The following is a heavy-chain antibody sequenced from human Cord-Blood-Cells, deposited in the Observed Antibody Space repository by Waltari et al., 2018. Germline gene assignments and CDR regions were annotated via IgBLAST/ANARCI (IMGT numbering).Heavy chain of an antibody. J-gene: IGHJ4*02. CDR3: ATVWSGSYDY. CDR1: GYTLTELS. Sequence: VQLVQSGAEVKKPGASVKVSCKVSGYTLTELSMPWVRQAHGKGLEWMGCFDPEHGEPIYAQKFQGRVTMTEDTSTDTAYMELSSLRSEDTAVYDCATVWSGSYDYWGQGTLVTVSS. D-gene: IGHD3-3*01. V-gene: IGHV1-24*01. CDR2: FDPEHGEP.